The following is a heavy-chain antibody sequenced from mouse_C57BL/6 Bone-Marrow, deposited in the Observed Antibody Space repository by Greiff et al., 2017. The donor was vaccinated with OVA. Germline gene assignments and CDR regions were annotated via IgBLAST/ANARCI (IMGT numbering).Heavy chain of an antibody. J-gene: IGHJ2*01. CDR1: GYTFTSYW. V-gene: IGHV1-5*01. D-gene: IGHD2-4*01. Sequence: VQLQQSGTVLARPGASVKMSCKTSGYTFTSYWMHWVKQRPGQGLEWIGAIYPGNSDTSYNQKFKGKAKLTAVTSASTAYMELSSLTNEDSAVYYCTRLWVYYDYDGVDYWGQGTTLTVSS. CDR3: TRLWVYYDYDGVDY. CDR2: IYPGNSDT.